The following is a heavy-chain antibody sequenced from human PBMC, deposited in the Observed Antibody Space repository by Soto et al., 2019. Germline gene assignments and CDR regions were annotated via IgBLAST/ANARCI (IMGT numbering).Heavy chain of an antibody. J-gene: IGHJ5*02. D-gene: IGHD6-19*01. CDR1: GLSITDSEMG. CDR2: IDSSGEK. V-gene: IGHV2-26*01. Sequence: QVTLKESGPVLVKPTETLTLRCTVSGLSITDSEMGVSWIRQPPGQPLEWLAHIDSSGEKSYRTFLKSRLAISKDNTNSQIVHTMTNMDPADTATYYCARRHLAVAVSPWCDHWGQGIPVTVSS. CDR3: ARRHLAVAVSPWCDH.